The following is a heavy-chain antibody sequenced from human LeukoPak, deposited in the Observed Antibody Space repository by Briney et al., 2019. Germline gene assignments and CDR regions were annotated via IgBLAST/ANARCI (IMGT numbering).Heavy chain of an antibody. D-gene: IGHD2-15*01. V-gene: IGHV5-10-1*01. J-gene: IGHJ5*02. Sequence: RSGESLKISCKGSGYSFTSYWISWVRQIPGKGLEWMGRIDPSDSYTNYSPSFQGHVTISADKSISTAYLQWSSLKASDTAMYYCARGDCSGGSCYAPDWFDPWGQGTLVTVSS. CDR3: ARGDCSGGSCYAPDWFDP. CDR1: GYSFTSYW. CDR2: IDPSDSYT.